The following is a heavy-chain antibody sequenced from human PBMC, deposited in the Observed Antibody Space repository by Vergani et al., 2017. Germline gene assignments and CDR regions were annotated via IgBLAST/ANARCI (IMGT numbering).Heavy chain of an antibody. Sequence: QLQLQESGPGLVKPSETLSLTCTVSGGSISSSSYYWGWIRQPPGKGLEWIGSIYTSGSTNYNPSLKSRVTMSVDTSKNQFSLKLSSVTAADTAVYYCAREPVEQSYYDFWSGYGSYMDVWGKGTTVTVSS. CDR2: IYTSGST. CDR3: AREPVEQSYYDFWSGYGSYMDV. CDR1: GGSISSSSYY. J-gene: IGHJ6*03. D-gene: IGHD3-3*01. V-gene: IGHV4-39*07.